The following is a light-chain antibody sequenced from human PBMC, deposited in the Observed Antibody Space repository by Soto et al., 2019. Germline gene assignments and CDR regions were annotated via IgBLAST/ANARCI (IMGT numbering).Light chain of an antibody. J-gene: IGKJ5*01. V-gene: IGKV3-20*01. CDR2: GAS. CDR1: QIVSSIY. Sequence: EIVLTQSPGTLSLSRGERATLSCRATQIVSSIYLAWYQQKPGQAPRLLIYGASSRATGIPDRFSGSGSGTDFTLTISRLQPEDFAVYYCQQYGSSSITFGQGTRLEIK. CDR3: QQYGSSSIT.